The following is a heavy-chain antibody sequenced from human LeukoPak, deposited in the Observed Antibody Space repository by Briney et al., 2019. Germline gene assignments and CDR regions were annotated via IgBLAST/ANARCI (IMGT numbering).Heavy chain of an antibody. J-gene: IGHJ4*02. CDR1: GFTFSSYS. CDR2: ISSSSSYI. Sequence: GGSLRLSCAASGFTFSSYSMTWVRQAPGKGLEWVSSISSSSSYIYYADSVKGRFTISRDNSKNTLYLQMNSLRAEDTAVYYCASVGITYYYDSSGYYFDYWGQGTLVTVSS. D-gene: IGHD3-22*01. V-gene: IGHV3-21*01. CDR3: ASVGITYYYDSSGYYFDY.